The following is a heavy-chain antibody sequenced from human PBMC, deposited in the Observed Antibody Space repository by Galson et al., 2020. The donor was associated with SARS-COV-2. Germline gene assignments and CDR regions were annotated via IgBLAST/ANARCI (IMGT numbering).Heavy chain of an antibody. J-gene: IGHJ4*02. D-gene: IGHD3-10*01. CDR3: ARESNYYGSVTFDY. Sequence: ASETLSLTCTVSGGSISSGDYYWSWIRQPPGKGLEWIGYIYYSGSTYYNPSLKSRVTISVDTSKNQFSLKLSSVTAADTAVYYCARESNYYGSVTFDYWGQGTLVTVSS. V-gene: IGHV4-30-4*01. CDR2: IYYSGST. CDR1: GGSISSGDYY.